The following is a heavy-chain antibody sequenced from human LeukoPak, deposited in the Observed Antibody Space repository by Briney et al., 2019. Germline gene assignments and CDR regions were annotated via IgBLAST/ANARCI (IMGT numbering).Heavy chain of an antibody. CDR3: AKGRYSGSYSAPTDY. CDR1: GFTVSSNY. CDR2: IYSGGST. V-gene: IGHV3-53*05. D-gene: IGHD1-26*01. Sequence: GGSLRLSCAASGFTVSSNYMSWVRQAPGKGLEWVSVIYSGGSTYYADSVKGRFTISRDNAKNSLYLQMNSLRAEDMALYYCAKGRYSGSYSAPTDYWGQGTLVTVSS. J-gene: IGHJ4*02.